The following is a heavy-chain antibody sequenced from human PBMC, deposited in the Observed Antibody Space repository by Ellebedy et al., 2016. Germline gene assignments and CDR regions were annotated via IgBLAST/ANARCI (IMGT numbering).Heavy chain of an antibody. CDR3: ARAHYGSGSYSHFDY. Sequence: ASVKVSCKASGGTFSSYAISWVRQAPGQGLEWMGRIIPILGIAIYAQKFQGRVTMTEDTSTDTAYMELSSLRSEDTAVYYCARAHYGSGSYSHFDYWGQGTLVTVSS. CDR2: IIPILGIA. V-gene: IGHV1-69*04. D-gene: IGHD3-10*01. J-gene: IGHJ4*02. CDR1: GGTFSSYA.